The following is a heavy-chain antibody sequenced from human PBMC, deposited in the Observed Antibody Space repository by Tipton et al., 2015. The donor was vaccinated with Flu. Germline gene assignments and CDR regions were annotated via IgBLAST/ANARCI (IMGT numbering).Heavy chain of an antibody. V-gene: IGHV4-39*07. CDR3: ARRDYSNYVSEPQNWFDP. Sequence: TLSLTCTVSGGSISSGGYYWAWIRQPPGKGLEWIGNIFHTGSTYYNPSLKSRVTLSVDTSKNQFSLKVISVTAADTAVYYCARRDYSNYVSEPQNWFDPWGQGALVTVSS. D-gene: IGHD4-11*01. J-gene: IGHJ5*02. CDR1: GGSISSGGYY. CDR2: IFHTGST.